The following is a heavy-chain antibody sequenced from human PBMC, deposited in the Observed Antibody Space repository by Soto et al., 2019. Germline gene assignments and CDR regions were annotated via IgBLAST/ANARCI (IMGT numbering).Heavy chain of an antibody. CDR1: GDSVSSNSAS. CDR3: ARGDSEIVRRAWFDY. Sequence: QVQLQQSGPGVVKPSQTLSLTCVISGDSVSSNSASWNWIRQSPSRGLEWLGRTYYRSRWYNDYEVSVKSRITINPDSSKNQFSLQLNSVTPEDTAVYYCARGDSEIVRRAWFDYWGQGTLVTVSS. V-gene: IGHV6-1*01. D-gene: IGHD1-26*01. J-gene: IGHJ4*02. CDR2: TYYRSRWYN.